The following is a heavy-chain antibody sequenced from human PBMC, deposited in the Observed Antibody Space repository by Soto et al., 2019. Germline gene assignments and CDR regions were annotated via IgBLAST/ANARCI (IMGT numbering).Heavy chain of an antibody. CDR1: GFTFSKYW. D-gene: IGHD3-16*01. V-gene: IGHV3-7*01. J-gene: IGHJ4*02. Sequence: SLRLSCTASGFTFSKYWMSWVRQAPGKGLEWVANIKQDGSEKYYVDSVKGRFTISRDNAKNSLYLQMNSLRAEDTAVYYCARDFFPRGGYFDYWGQGTLVTVSS. CDR3: ARDFFPRGGYFDY. CDR2: IKQDGSEK.